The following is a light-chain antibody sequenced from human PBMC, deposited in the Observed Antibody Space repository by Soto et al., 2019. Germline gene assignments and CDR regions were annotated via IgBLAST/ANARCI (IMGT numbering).Light chain of an antibody. Sequence: QSVLTQPASVSGSPGQSITISCTGTSSDVGAYNYVSWYQQDPGKAPKLMIYEITNRPSGVSNRFSGSKSGNTASLTISGLQDEDEADYYCSSYTTNNLYVFGSGTKLTVL. V-gene: IGLV2-14*01. CDR1: SSDVGAYNY. J-gene: IGLJ1*01. CDR3: SSYTTNNLYV. CDR2: EIT.